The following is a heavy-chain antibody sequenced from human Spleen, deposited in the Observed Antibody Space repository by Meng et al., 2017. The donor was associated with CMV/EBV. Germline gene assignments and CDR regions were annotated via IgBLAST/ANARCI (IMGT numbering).Heavy chain of an antibody. D-gene: IGHD3-16*01. Sequence: ASGFTFSSYNMNWVRQAPGKGLEWVSSISSSSSYIYYADSVKGRFSISRDNAKNSLYLQMNSLRAEDTAVYYCARDSSSMAFGVGDYWGQGTLVTVSS. CDR2: ISSSSSYI. CDR1: GFTFSSYN. J-gene: IGHJ4*02. V-gene: IGHV3-21*01. CDR3: ARDSSSMAFGVGDY.